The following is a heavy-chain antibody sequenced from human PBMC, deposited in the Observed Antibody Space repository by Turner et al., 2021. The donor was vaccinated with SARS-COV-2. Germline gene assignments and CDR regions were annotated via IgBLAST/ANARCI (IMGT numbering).Heavy chain of an antibody. D-gene: IGHD6-25*01. CDR3: ATDPLGWAGYDY. CDR1: GYTLTEIF. CDR2: CDPEDRET. Sequence: VQLVQSGAEMKNTGSSVKVYCKVTGYTLTEIFIHWVRQAPGKELEWMGGCDPEDRETIYAQKFQRRVTMTEDTSTDIAYIELSSLSSDDTAVYYCATDPLGWAGYDYWGQGTLVTVSS. V-gene: IGHV1-24*01. J-gene: IGHJ4*02.